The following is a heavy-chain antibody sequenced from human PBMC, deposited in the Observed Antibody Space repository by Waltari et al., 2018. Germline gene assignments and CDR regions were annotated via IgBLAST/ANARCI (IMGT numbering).Heavy chain of an antibody. CDR3: ARFGYGNIAARRAFDV. J-gene: IGHJ3*01. CDR1: GGSMNNYY. D-gene: IGHD6-6*01. V-gene: IGHV4-59*08. Sequence: QVQLQASGPGLVKPSETLSLTCTVSGGSMNNYYWSWIRQPPGKGLEWIGNFYFSGTSNYNPSIESRVSISVDASRNQFSLKLTSVTAADTAVYFCARFGYGNIAARRAFDVWGQGTMVTVSS. CDR2: FYFSGTS.